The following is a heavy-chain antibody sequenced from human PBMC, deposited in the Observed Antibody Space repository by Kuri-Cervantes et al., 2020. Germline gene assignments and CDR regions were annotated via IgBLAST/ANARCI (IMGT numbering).Heavy chain of an antibody. J-gene: IGHJ6*02. Sequence: GGSLRLSCATSGVTVSTSYMSWVRQAPGKGLEWVSVIYSDGNIYYADSVKGRFTISRDNSKNTLYLQMNSLRAEDTAVYYCAKDLPISYCGGDCYSHYGMDVRGQGTTVTVSS. D-gene: IGHD2-21*02. CDR2: IYSDGNI. CDR3: AKDLPISYCGGDCYSHYGMDV. V-gene: IGHV3-66*02. CDR1: GVTVSTSY.